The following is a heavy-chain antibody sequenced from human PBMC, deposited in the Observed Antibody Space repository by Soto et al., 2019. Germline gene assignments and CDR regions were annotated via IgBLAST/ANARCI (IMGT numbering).Heavy chain of an antibody. CDR1: GYTFTSYS. D-gene: IGHD3-16*02. CDR3: ARDFVWGSYRYTVNWFDP. Sequence: ASVKVSCKASGYTFTSYSMHWVRQAPGQRLEWMGWINAGNGNTKYSQKFQGRVTITRDTSASTAYMELSSLRSEDTAVYYCARDFVWGSYRYTVNWFDPWGQGTLVTVSS. J-gene: IGHJ5*02. CDR2: INAGNGNT. V-gene: IGHV1-3*01.